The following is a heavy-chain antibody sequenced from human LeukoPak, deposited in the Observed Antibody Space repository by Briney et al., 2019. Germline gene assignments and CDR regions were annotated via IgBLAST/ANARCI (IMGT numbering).Heavy chain of an antibody. CDR2: ISAYNGNT. CDR3: ARVSAAGTEILVYYYYYMDV. Sequence: ASVKVSCKASGYTFTSYGISWVRQAPGQGLEWMGWISAYNGNTNYAQKLQGRVTMTTDTSTSTAYMELRSLRSDDTAVYYCARVSAAGTEILVYYYYYMDVWGKGTTVTVSS. D-gene: IGHD6-13*01. CDR1: GYTFTSYG. J-gene: IGHJ6*03. V-gene: IGHV1-18*01.